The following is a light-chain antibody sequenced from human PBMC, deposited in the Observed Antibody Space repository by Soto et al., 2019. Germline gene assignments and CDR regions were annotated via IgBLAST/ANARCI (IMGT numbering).Light chain of an antibody. V-gene: IGLV6-57*02. CDR1: SGSIASNY. Sequence: NFMLTQPDSVSESTGETVTISCTGSSGSIASNYVQWYQQRPGSAPTTVIYEDNQRPSGVPDRFSGSIDSSSNSASLTISGLKTEDEADYYCQSYDSSNVVFGGGTKLTVL. CDR3: QSYDSSNVV. J-gene: IGLJ2*01. CDR2: EDN.